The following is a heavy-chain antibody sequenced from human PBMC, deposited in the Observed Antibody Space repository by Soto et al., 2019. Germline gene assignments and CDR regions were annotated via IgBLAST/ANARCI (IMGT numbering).Heavy chain of an antibody. J-gene: IGHJ6*02. Sequence: QVQLVQSGDEVRKPGSSVKVSCKASGYIFVNYGIAWVRQAPGQGLVWMGWTTLYSGSTHFASKVQGRLTMTTDTSTSTAYMDLGSLTSDDTAVYYCAMVDNCVTPTPEDVWGQGTTVTVSS. V-gene: IGHV1-18*01. CDR1: GYIFVNYG. CDR2: TTLYSGST. D-gene: IGHD5-12*01. CDR3: AMVDNCVTPTPEDV.